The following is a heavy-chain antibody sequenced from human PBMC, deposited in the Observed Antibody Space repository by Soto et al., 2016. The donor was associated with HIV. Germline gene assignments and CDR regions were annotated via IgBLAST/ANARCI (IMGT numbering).Heavy chain of an antibody. CDR1: GFTFGDYY. V-gene: IGHV3-11*05. D-gene: IGHD2-2*01. Sequence: QVQLVESGGGVVKPGGSLRLFCTASGFTFGDYYINWIRQAPGKGLEWVSYISSSGGYTKYADSVKGRFTISRDNAKNSLYLQMNNLRVEDTATYYCARDRRNIVIAFGYGMDVWGQGTTVTVSS. CDR3: ARDRRNIVIAFGYGMDV. CDR2: ISSSGGYT. J-gene: IGHJ6*02.